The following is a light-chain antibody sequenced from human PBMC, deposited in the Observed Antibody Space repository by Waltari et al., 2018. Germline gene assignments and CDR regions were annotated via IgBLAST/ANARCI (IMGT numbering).Light chain of an antibody. CDR2: DVS. Sequence: QSALTQPASVSGSPGQSITISCTGTSSDVGFYNYVSWYQQHPGKAPKLMIYDVSERPSGVSNRFSGSKSGNTASLTISGLQAEDEAYYYCNSYVGSSSWVFGGGTKLTVL. CDR3: NSYVGSSSWV. J-gene: IGLJ3*02. V-gene: IGLV2-14*01. CDR1: SSDVGFYNY.